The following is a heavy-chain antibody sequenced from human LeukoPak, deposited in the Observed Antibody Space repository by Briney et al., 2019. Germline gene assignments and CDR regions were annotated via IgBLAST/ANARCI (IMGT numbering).Heavy chain of an antibody. J-gene: IGHJ4*02. CDR3: AKEGDDLAATYIVDY. Sequence: GGSLTLSCAASGFIFRSYAMSWVRQAPGKGLEWVSNISGSGVTTSYADSVKGRFTISRDNSQNTLYLQMNSLRAEDTALYYCAKEGDDLAATYIVDYWGQGILVTVSS. CDR1: GFIFRSYA. D-gene: IGHD6-13*01. CDR2: ISGSGVTT. V-gene: IGHV3-23*01.